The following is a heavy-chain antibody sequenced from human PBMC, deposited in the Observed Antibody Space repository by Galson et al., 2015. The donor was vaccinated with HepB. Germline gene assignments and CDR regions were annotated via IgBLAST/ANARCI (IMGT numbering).Heavy chain of an antibody. CDR2: INPNSGGT. Sequence: SVKVSCKASGYTFTGYYMHWVRQAPGQGLEWMGWINPNSGGTNYAQKFQGRVTMTRDTSISTAYMELSRLRSDDTAVYYCASTRTRTLDAVAGDFDYWGQGTLVTVSS. CDR3: ASTRTRTLDAVAGDFDY. D-gene: IGHD6-19*01. V-gene: IGHV1-2*02. J-gene: IGHJ4*02. CDR1: GYTFTGYY.